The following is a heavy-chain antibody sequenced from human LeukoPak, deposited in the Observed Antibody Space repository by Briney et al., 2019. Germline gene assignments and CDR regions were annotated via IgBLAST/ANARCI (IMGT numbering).Heavy chain of an antibody. CDR2: IYYSGST. V-gene: IGHV4-39*07. J-gene: IGHJ6*03. CDR3: ARSADYYYYYMDV. CDR1: GGSISSSSYY. Sequence: SETLSLTCTVSGGSISSSSYYWGWIRQPPGKGLEWIGSIYYSGSTNYNPSLKSRVTISVDTSKNQFSLKLSSVTAADTAVYYCARSADYYYYYMDVWGKGTTVTISS.